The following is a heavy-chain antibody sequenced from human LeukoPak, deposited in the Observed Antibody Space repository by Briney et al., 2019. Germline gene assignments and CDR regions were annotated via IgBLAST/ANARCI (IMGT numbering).Heavy chain of an antibody. Sequence: PGGSLRLSCAASGFTFSTYAMTWVRQAPGKGLEWVANINQGGSESYYVDSVKGRFTISRDNAKKSLFLQMNSLRAEDTAVYYCTKGRSNHYWGQGTLVTVST. J-gene: IGHJ4*02. CDR1: GFTFSTYA. V-gene: IGHV3-7*01. CDR2: INQGGSES. CDR3: TKGRSNHY. D-gene: IGHD4-11*01.